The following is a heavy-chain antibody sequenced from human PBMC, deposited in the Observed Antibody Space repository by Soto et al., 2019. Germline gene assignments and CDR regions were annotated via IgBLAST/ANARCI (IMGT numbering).Heavy chain of an antibody. CDR1: GYTFTSYG. CDR3: ARDTRYSSSWYRWFDP. J-gene: IGHJ5*02. V-gene: IGHV1-18*01. Sequence: GASVKVSCKASGYTFTSYGISWVRQAPGQGLEWMGWISAYNGNTNYAQKLQGRVTMTTDTSTSTAYMELRSLRSDDTAVYYCARDTRYSSSWYRWFDPWGQGTLVTVSS. D-gene: IGHD6-13*01. CDR2: ISAYNGNT.